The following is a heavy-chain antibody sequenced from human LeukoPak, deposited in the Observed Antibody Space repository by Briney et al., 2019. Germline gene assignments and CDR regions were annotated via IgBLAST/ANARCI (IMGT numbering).Heavy chain of an antibody. Sequence: GGSLRLSCAASGATFTKYGMKWVRQAAGAGLEYISGISRSGDITHYADSVRGRFTISRDNVKNILYLQMNSLRAEDTAVYYCATEGFYYWGPGTQVTVSS. CDR2: ISRSGDIT. CDR1: GATFTKYG. V-gene: IGHV3-23*01. J-gene: IGHJ4*02. CDR3: ATEGFYY.